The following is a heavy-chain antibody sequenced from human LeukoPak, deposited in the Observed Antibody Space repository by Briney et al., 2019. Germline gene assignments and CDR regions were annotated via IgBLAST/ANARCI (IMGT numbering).Heavy chain of an antibody. D-gene: IGHD3-22*01. Sequence: GGSLRLSCAASGFTFDDYGMSWVRRAPGKGLEWVSGINWNGDSTNYADSVKGRFTISRENAKNSLYLQVNSLRAEDTALYYCARGFYYDSGATWRAFNIWGQGTMVTVFS. CDR3: ARGFYYDSGATWRAFNI. CDR2: INWNGDST. V-gene: IGHV3-20*04. J-gene: IGHJ3*02. CDR1: GFTFDDYG.